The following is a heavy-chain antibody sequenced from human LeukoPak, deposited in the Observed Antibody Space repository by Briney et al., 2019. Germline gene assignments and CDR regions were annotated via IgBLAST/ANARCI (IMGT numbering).Heavy chain of an antibody. CDR2: ISRSGGST. D-gene: IGHD6-19*01. J-gene: IGHJ4*02. Sequence: GGSLRLSCAGSGFTFSSYAMSWVRHAPGKGLEWVSAISRSGGSTYYADSVKGPVTISRDNSKNTLYLQMDSLRAEDTAVYYCAKSSGWYEGFDYWGQGTLVTVSS. CDR1: GFTFSSYA. V-gene: IGHV3-23*01. CDR3: AKSSGWYEGFDY.